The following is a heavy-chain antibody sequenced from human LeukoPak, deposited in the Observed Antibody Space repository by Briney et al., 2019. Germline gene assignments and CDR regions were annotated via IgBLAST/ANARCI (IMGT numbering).Heavy chain of an antibody. CDR3: ARDSFETDIDY. V-gene: IGHV3-7*01. Sequence: GSLSLSCAASGFLFSRYWMSWVRQAPGKGLEWVTNIKEDGSEKYYVESMKGRFTISRDNVKNSLYLQINSLRAEDTAVYYCARDSFETDIDYWGQGTLVTVSS. J-gene: IGHJ4*02. D-gene: IGHD1-14*01. CDR1: GFLFSRYW. CDR2: IKEDGSEK.